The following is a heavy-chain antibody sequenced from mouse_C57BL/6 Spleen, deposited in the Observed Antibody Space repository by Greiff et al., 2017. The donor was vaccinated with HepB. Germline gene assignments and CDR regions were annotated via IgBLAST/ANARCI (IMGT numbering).Heavy chain of an antibody. CDR2: IDPSDSYT. Sequence: QVQLQQPGAELVKPGASVKLSCKASGYTFTSYWMQWVKQRPGQGLEWIGEIDPSDSYTNYNQKFKGKATLTVDTSSSTAYMQLSSLTSEDSAVYYCARYDGYYEGFAYWGQGTLVTVSA. V-gene: IGHV1-50*01. CDR1: GYTFTSYW. D-gene: IGHD2-3*01. CDR3: ARYDGYYEGFAY. J-gene: IGHJ3*01.